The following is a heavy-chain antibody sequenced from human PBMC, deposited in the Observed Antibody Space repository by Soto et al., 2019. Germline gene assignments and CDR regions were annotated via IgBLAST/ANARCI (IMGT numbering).Heavy chain of an antibody. CDR1: GYTFTSYD. D-gene: IGHD4-17*01. Sequence: QVQLVQSGAEVKKPGASVKVSCKASGYTFTSYDINWVRQAPGQGLEWVGWMTPKSGDTGYAQTFQGRVTLTTDTSSSTAYMELSSLPSEDTAVYYCARNLYTTGSFDHWGQGTLLTVSS. J-gene: IGHJ4*02. CDR3: ARNLYTTGSFDH. V-gene: IGHV1-8*02. CDR2: MTPKSGDT.